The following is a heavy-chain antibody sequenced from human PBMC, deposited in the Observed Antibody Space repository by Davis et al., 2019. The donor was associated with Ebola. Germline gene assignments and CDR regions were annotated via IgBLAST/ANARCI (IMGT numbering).Heavy chain of an antibody. D-gene: IGHD4-23*01. Sequence: SETLSLTCTVSGASISSFSWTWIPQLPGKGLEWLRYFYNIGNTNYNPSLKSRVTISAETSKNQISLKLDSVTAADTAVYYWARRTVGPWGQGTLVTVSS. CDR2: FYNIGNT. V-gene: IGHV4-4*08. CDR1: GASISSFS. CDR3: ARRTVGP. J-gene: IGHJ5*02.